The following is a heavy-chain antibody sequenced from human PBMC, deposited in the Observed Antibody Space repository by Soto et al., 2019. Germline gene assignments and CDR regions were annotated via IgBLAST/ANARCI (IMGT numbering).Heavy chain of an antibody. CDR3: ARRPSATGTNSYFDS. D-gene: IGHD6-13*01. CDR1: GYTFTTYW. Sequence: PGESLKISCQGSGYTFTTYWIGWVGQMPGKDLEWVGIIYPGDSDTSYSPSFQGQVPISADKSITTAYLQWSSLKASDTAIYYCARRPSATGTNSYFDSWGQGTLVTV. CDR2: IYPGDSDT. J-gene: IGHJ5*01. V-gene: IGHV5-51*01.